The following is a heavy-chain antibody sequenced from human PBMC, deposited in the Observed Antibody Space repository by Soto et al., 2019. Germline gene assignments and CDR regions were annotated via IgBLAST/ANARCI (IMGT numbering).Heavy chain of an antibody. D-gene: IGHD1-1*01. CDR2: INHSGST. CDR1: GGSFSDHY. V-gene: IGHV4-34*01. Sequence: SETLSLTCAVYGGSFSDHYWSWIRQPPWKGLEWIGEINHSGSTKYNPSLKSRVTISVDTSKKQFSLKLTSVTAADTAVYYCARGDNWNDEDAFDIWGQGTMVTVSS. J-gene: IGHJ3*02. CDR3: ARGDNWNDEDAFDI.